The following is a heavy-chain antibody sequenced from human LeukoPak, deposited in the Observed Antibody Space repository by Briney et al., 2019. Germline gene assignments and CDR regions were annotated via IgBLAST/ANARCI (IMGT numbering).Heavy chain of an antibody. CDR2: INPNSGGT. D-gene: IGHD6-6*01. J-gene: IGHJ6*02. V-gene: IGHV1-2*02. CDR1: GYTFTDYY. CDR3: ARGPRNYYYYGMDV. Sequence: ASVKVSCKASGYTFTDYYIHWVRQAPGQALEWMGWINPNSGGTKYAQKFQGRVTMTRETSISTAYMELSRLRSDDTAVYYCARGPRNYYYYGMDVWGQGTTVTVSS.